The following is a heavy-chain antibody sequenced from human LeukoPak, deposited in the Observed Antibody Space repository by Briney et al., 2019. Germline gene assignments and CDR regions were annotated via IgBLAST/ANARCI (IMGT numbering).Heavy chain of an antibody. J-gene: IGHJ3*02. D-gene: IGHD4-17*01. CDR3: ANDPGGDYVGAFDM. CDR2: ISASGGGA. CDR1: GITVSSYA. Sequence: PGGSLRLSCASSGITVSSYAMTWVRQAPGKGLEWGSSISASGGGARYAEFVKGRFTISRDNSKNTLYLQMSSLRAEDTAVYYCANDPGGDYVGAFDMWGQGTMVTVSS. V-gene: IGHV3-23*01.